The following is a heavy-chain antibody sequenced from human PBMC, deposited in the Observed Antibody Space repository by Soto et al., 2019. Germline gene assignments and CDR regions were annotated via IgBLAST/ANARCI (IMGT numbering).Heavy chain of an antibody. D-gene: IGHD3-10*01. CDR3: ARHLNYNYFDY. CDR1: GSSISNYY. J-gene: IGHJ4*02. V-gene: IGHV4-59*01. Sequence: PXETLSLTCSVSGSSISNYYWSWIRQPPGKGLEWLGYIYHSGTTSYNPSLQSRVTISLDTSKNQFSLKLTSATAADTAVYYCARHLNYNYFDYWGQGTLVTAPQ. CDR2: IYHSGTT.